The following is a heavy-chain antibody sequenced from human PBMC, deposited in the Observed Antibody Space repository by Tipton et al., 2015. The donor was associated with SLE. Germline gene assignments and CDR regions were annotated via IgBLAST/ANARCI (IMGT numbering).Heavy chain of an antibody. CDR2: INHSGST. CDR1: GESFSGYY. J-gene: IGHJ4*02. Sequence: LRLSCAVYGESFSGYYWSWIRQPPGKGLEWIGEINHSGSTNYNPSLKSRVTISVDTSKNQFSLKLSSMTAADTAVYYCARGVVVPAAMFDYWGQGTLVTVSS. CDR3: ARGVVVPAAMFDY. V-gene: IGHV4-34*01. D-gene: IGHD2-2*01.